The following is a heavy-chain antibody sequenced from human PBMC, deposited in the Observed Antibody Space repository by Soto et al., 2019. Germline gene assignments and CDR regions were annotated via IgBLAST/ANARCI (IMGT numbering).Heavy chain of an antibody. CDR3: ARGPTTHVTTQDDDFHI. V-gene: IGHV1-8*01. J-gene: IGHJ3*02. CDR2: MNPNSGNT. Sequence: ASVKVSCKASGYTFTSYDINWVRQATGQGLEWMGWMNPNSGNTGYAQKFQGRVTMTRNTSISTAYMELSSLRSEDTAVYYCARGPTTHVTTQDDDFHIWGQGKIVTVSS. D-gene: IGHD4-17*01. CDR1: GYTFTSYD.